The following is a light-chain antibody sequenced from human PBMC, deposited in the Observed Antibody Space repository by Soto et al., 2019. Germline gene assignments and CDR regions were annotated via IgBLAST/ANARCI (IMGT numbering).Light chain of an antibody. V-gene: IGKV3-11*01. J-gene: IGKJ1*01. CDR1: QSVNSY. CDR2: DAS. CDR3: QQRTNWRT. Sequence: EIVLTQSPATLSLSPGERATLSCRASQSVNSYLAWYQQKPGQAPRLLIYDASSRATCIPARFSGSGSGTDCTLTSSILEPEDFAVYYWQQRTNWRTFGQGTKVEIK.